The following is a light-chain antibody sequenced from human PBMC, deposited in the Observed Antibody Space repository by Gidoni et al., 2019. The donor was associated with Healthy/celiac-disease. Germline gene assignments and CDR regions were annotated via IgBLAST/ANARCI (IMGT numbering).Light chain of an antibody. V-gene: IGKV2-28*01. Sequence: DIVMTQSPLSLPVTPGEPASISCRSSQSLLHSNGYNYLDWYLQKPGQSPQLLIYWGSNRVSGVPDRFSGSGSGTDFTLKISRVEAEDVGVYYCMQALQTPRTFGQGTKVEIK. J-gene: IGKJ1*01. CDR1: QSLLHSNGYNY. CDR2: WGS. CDR3: MQALQTPRT.